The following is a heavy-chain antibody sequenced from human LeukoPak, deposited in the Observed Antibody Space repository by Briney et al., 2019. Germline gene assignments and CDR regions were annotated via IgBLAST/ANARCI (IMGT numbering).Heavy chain of an antibody. V-gene: IGHV4-39*07. CDR3: ARDNYDNSGYYFDY. CDR1: GGSISSNSYY. D-gene: IGHD3-22*01. Sequence: SETLSLTCAVSGGSISSNSYYWGWIRQPPGKGLEWIGSIYYSGSTYYNPSLKSRVTISVDTSKNQLSLKLSSVTAADTAVYYCARDNYDNSGYYFDYWGQGTLVTVSS. J-gene: IGHJ4*02. CDR2: IYYSGST.